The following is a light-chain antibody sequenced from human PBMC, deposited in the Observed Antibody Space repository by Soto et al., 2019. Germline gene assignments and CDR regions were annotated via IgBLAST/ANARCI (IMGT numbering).Light chain of an antibody. CDR1: SSNIGSNT. V-gene: IGLV1-44*01. CDR3: AATDDSLNGVV. J-gene: IGLJ2*01. CDR2: INN. Sequence: QSVLTQPPSASGTPGQRVTISCSGSSSNIGSNTVNWYQQLPGMAPKLLIYINNQRPSGVPDRFSGSKSGTSASLAITGLQSEDEADYYCAATDDSLNGVVFGGGTKLTVL.